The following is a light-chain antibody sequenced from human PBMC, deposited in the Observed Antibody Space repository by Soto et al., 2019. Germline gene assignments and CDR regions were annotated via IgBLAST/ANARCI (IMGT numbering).Light chain of an antibody. CDR1: SSNIGAGYD. V-gene: IGLV1-40*01. Sequence: QSVLTQPPSVSGAPGQRVTISCTGSSSNIGAGYDVHWYQQLPGTAPKLLIYGNSNRPSGVPDRFSGSKSGTSASLAITGLQAEDEADYYCGTWDDSLFSFVFGPGTKVTVL. CDR3: GTWDDSLFSFV. CDR2: GNS. J-gene: IGLJ1*01.